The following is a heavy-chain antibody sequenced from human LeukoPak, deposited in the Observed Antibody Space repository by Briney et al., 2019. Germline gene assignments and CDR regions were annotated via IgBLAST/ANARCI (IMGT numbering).Heavy chain of an antibody. CDR3: ASRHGSVSADY. CDR2: ISSSSSTI. D-gene: IGHD3-10*01. J-gene: IGHJ4*02. Sequence: GGSLRLSCAASGFTFSSYSMNWVRQAPGKGLEWVSYISSSSSTIYYADSVKGRFTISRDNAKNSLYLQMNSLRAEDMAVYYCASRHGSVSADYWGQGTLVTVSS. V-gene: IGHV3-48*04. CDR1: GFTFSSYS.